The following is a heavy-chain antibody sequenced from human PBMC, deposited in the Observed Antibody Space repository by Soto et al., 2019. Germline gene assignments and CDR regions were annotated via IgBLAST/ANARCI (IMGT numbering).Heavy chain of an antibody. J-gene: IGHJ4*02. CDR3: ARRYFDS. D-gene: IGHD1-20*01. CDR1: GFTFSDYW. Sequence: VHLVESGGGLVQPGESLTLSCVASGFTFSDYWMQWVRQAPGRGLEWVANIKQDGTETHYGDSVRGRFTISRDNARSSLSLQMINLEVGDTALYYCARRYFDSWGQGTLVTVSS. CDR2: IKQDGTET. V-gene: IGHV3-7*01.